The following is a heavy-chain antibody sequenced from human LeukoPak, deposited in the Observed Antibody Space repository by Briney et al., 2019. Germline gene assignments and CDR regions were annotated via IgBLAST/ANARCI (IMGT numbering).Heavy chain of an antibody. D-gene: IGHD3-22*01. CDR3: ARRISGYYYFDY. V-gene: IGHV5-51*01. CDR1: GSSFTTYW. Sequence: GASLKISCKGSGSSFTTYWIGWVRQVPGKGLEWMGTIYPGDADTIYSPSFQGQVTISADKSISTAYLQWSSLRASDTAMYYCARRISGYYYFDYWGQGTLVTVSS. J-gene: IGHJ4*02. CDR2: IYPGDADT.